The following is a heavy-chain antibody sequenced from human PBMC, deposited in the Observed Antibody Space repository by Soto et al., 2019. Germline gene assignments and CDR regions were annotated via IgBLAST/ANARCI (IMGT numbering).Heavy chain of an antibody. J-gene: IGHJ4*02. V-gene: IGHV1-46*01. CDR1: GYTFTSYY. CDR3: GGGGLFYYGSGSYSSRLDY. Sequence: QVQLVQSGAEVKKPGASVKVSCKASGYTFTSYYMHWVRQAPGQGLEWMGIINPSGGSTSYAQKSQGRDTIARDTSTSTFYGGVGSLRCGARAVYYCGGGGLFYYGSGSYSSRLDYWGQETLVTVSS. D-gene: IGHD3-10*01. CDR2: INPSGGST.